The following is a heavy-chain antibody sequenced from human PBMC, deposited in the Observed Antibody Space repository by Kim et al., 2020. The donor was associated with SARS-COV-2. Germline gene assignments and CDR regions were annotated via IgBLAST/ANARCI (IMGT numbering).Heavy chain of an antibody. V-gene: IGHV4-39*01. D-gene: IGHD6-19*01. CDR1: GGSINKSPYY. Sequence: SETLSLTCTVSGGSINKSPYYWGWLRQPPGKGLEWISYVYYSRSTNYNPSLKSRVTITADTSKTQFSLMLSSVTATATAVYYCAGLGGLAVAREGNWFAP. J-gene: IGHJ5*02. CDR3: AGLGGLAVAREGNWFAP. CDR2: VYYSRST.